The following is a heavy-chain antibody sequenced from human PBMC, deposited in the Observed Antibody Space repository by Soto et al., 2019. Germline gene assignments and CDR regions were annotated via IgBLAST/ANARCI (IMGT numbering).Heavy chain of an antibody. J-gene: IGHJ4*02. D-gene: IGHD3-3*01. CDR3: TKVGGLYDFWSGPLHFDL. V-gene: IGHV3-9*01. CDR2: ISWNSDSI. CDR1: GFIFDDFA. Sequence: EAQLVESGGGLVQPGRSLRLSCAGSGFIFDDFAIHWGRQAPGNGLEWVSGISWNSDSIGYADSVKGRFTISRDNTKNALYLQMNSLRVEDTALYYCTKVGGLYDFWSGPLHFDLWGQGTLVTVSS.